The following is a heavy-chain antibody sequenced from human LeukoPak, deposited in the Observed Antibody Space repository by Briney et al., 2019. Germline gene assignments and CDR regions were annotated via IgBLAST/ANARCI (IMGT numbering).Heavy chain of an antibody. CDR3: TTDGDDYYYYYMDV. Sequence: GGSLRLSCAASGFTFSSYSMNWVRQAPGKGLEWVGRIKSKTDGGTIDYAAPVKGRFTISRDDSKNTLFLQMNSLKTEDTAVYYCTTDGDDYYYYYMDVWGKGTTVTVSS. CDR2: IKSKTDGGTI. J-gene: IGHJ6*03. CDR1: GFTFSSYS. V-gene: IGHV3-15*01. D-gene: IGHD2-21*02.